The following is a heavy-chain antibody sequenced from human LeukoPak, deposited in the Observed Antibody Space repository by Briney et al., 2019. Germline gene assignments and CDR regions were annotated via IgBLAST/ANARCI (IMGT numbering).Heavy chain of an antibody. V-gene: IGHV3-48*03. D-gene: IGHD2-2*01. CDR2: ISSSGSTI. Sequence: GGSLRLSCAASRFTFSSYEMNWVRQAPGKGLEWVSYISSSGSTIYYADSVKGRFTISRDNAKNSLYLQMNSLRAEDTAVYYCARDSLYCSSTSCPSFDYWGQGTLVTVSS. CDR1: RFTFSSYE. CDR3: ARDSLYCSSTSCPSFDY. J-gene: IGHJ4*02.